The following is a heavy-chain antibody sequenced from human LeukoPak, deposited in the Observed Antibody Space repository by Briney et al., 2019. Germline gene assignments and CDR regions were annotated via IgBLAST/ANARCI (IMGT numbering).Heavy chain of an antibody. CDR2: ISGSGGST. J-gene: IGHJ4*02. CDR1: GFTFSSYA. CDR3: AKVPHGGDRIDC. V-gene: IGHV3-23*01. D-gene: IGHD2-21*02. Sequence: GGSLRLSCAASGFTFSSYAMSWVRQAPGKGLEWVSMISGSGGSTYYTDSVKGRFTISRDNSKNTLYLQMNSLRAEDTAVYYCAKVPHGGDRIDCWGQGTLVTVS.